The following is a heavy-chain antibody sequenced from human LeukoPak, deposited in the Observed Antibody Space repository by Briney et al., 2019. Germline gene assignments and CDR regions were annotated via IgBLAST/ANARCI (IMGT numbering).Heavy chain of an antibody. Sequence: GGSLRLSRAASGFTFSSYEMNWVRQARGKGLEWVSYISSSCSTIYNADSVKGRFTISRDNAKNSLYLQMNSLRAEDTAVYYCARDHLGDGSGSYYSSFGMDVWGQGTTVTVSS. J-gene: IGHJ6*02. CDR1: GFTFSSYE. CDR2: ISSSCSTI. D-gene: IGHD3-10*01. V-gene: IGHV3-48*03. CDR3: ARDHLGDGSGSYYSSFGMDV.